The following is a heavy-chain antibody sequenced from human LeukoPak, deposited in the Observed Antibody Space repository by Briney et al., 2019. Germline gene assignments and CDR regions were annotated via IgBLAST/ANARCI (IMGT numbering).Heavy chain of an antibody. Sequence: SETLSLTCSVSTDSTNTYYWLCTRQSPGGGLEWIGHIYHSGSTDYNPSFKSRVTVSIDLSKKEFSLKLTSEPVADTAMYYCVRLRWELLAPYFDHWGQGAFVIVSS. CDR1: TDSTNTYY. J-gene: IGHJ4*02. CDR2: IYHSGST. D-gene: IGHD2-15*01. CDR3: VRLRWELLAPYFDH. V-gene: IGHV4-59*01.